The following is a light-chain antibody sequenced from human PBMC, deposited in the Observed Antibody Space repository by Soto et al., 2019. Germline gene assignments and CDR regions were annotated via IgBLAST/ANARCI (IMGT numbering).Light chain of an antibody. CDR1: QSVMGSY. CDR2: HAS. V-gene: IGKV3-20*01. J-gene: IGKJ1*01. CDR3: HQYHNWT. Sequence: EIVLTQSPGTLSLSPGERATLSCRASQSVMGSYLAWYQQKPGQAPRLLIFHASTRATGIPDRFSGSGSGTDFTLTVSRLEPEDSAVYYCHQYHNWTFGQGTKVDI.